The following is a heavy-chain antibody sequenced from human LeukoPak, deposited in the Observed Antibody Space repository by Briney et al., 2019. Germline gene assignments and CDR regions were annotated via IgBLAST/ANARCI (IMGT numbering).Heavy chain of an antibody. CDR1: GGSISSYY. CDR3: AREGSSSWYFPLDY. D-gene: IGHD6-13*01. V-gene: IGHV4-59*01. CDR2: IYYSGST. Sequence: PSETLSLTCTVSGGSISSYYWRWIRQPPGKGLEWIGYIYYSGSTNYNPSLKSRVTISVDTSKNQFSLKLSSVTAADTAVYYCAREGSSSWYFPLDYWGQGTLVTVSS. J-gene: IGHJ4*02.